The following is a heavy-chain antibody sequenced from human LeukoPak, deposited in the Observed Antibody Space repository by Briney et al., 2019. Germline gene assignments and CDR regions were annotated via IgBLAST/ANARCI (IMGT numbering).Heavy chain of an antibody. V-gene: IGHV4-59*01. Sequence: SETLSLTCTASGGSISSYYWSWIRQPPGKGLEWIGYIYYSGSTNYNPSLKSRVTISVDTSKNQFSLKLSSVTAADTAVYYCARVIAVAQEPDGFDIWGQGTMVTVSS. CDR2: IYYSGST. CDR3: ARVIAVAQEPDGFDI. CDR1: GGSISSYY. D-gene: IGHD6-19*01. J-gene: IGHJ3*02.